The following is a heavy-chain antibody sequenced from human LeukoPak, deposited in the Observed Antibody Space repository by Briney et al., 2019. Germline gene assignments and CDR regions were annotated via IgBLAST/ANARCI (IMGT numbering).Heavy chain of an antibody. CDR3: APGGGSSWYTN. CDR1: GFTFSNYP. V-gene: IGHV3-21*01. CDR2: ISSSSSYI. D-gene: IGHD6-13*01. J-gene: IGHJ4*02. Sequence: GGSLRLSCAASGFTFSNYPMNWVRQAPGKGLEWVSSISSSSSYIYYADSVKGRFTISRDNAKNSLYLQMNSLRAEDTAVYYCAPGGGSSWYTNWGQGTLVTVSS.